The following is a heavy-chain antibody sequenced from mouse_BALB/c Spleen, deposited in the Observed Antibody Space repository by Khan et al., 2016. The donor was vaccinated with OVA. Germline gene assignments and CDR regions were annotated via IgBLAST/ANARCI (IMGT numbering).Heavy chain of an antibody. CDR1: GFPFSTYT. J-gene: IGHJ1*01. D-gene: IGHD2-1*01. CDR2: ISSGSNYT. CDR3: TRDGNYAHWYFDV. Sequence: EVELVESGGGLVKPGGSLKLSCAASGFPFSTYTMSWVRQTPEKRLEWVATISSGSNYTYYPDSAKGRVTITRDNAKNTQYLQMSSLKSEATALYYCTRDGNYAHWYFDVWGAGTTLTVSS. V-gene: IGHV5-6-4*01.